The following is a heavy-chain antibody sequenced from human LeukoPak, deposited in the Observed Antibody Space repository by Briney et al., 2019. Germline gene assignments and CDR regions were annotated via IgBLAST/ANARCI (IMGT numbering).Heavy chain of an antibody. J-gene: IGHJ4*02. CDR1: GFTFSSYG. CDR3: ATGFYFDY. V-gene: IGHV3-30*03. Sequence: GGSLRLSCAASGFTFSSYGMHWVRQAPGKGLEWVAVISYDGSNKYYADSVKGRFTISRDNSKNTLYLQMNSLRAEDTAVYYCATGFYFDYWGQGALVTVSS. CDR2: ISYDGSNK.